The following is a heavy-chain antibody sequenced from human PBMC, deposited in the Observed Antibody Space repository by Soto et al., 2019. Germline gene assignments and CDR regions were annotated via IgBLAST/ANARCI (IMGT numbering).Heavy chain of an antibody. D-gene: IGHD2-15*01. CDR1: GGSITTGGYY. V-gene: IGHV4-31*03. CDR2: RYYSEST. Sequence: SETLSLTCTVSGGSITTGGYYWSWIRQLPGKGLEWIGHRYYSESTYYNPSLKSRVSISLDTSKNQFPLKLSFVTAADTAMYYCARTKCSGGSCYSWYLDYWGQVTPVPVSS. CDR3: ARTKCSGGSCYSWYLDY. J-gene: IGHJ4*02.